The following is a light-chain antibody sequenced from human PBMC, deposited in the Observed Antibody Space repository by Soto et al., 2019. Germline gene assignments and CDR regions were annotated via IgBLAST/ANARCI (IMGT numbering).Light chain of an antibody. CDR1: SSDVGGYNY. CDR2: DVS. V-gene: IGLV2-14*01. Sequence: QSVLTQPASVSGSPGQSITISCTGTSSDVGGYNYVSWYQQHPGKAPKLMIYDVSNRPSGVSNRFSGAKSGNTAPLTISGLQAEDEADYYCSSFTGSNTLVVFGGGTKLTVL. J-gene: IGLJ2*01. CDR3: SSFTGSNTLVV.